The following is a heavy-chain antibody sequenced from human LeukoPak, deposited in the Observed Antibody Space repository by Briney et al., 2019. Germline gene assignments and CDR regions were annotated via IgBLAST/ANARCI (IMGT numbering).Heavy chain of an antibody. CDR3: AKDAGRYSSGWSRALDY. J-gene: IGHJ4*02. D-gene: IGHD6-19*01. V-gene: IGHV3-9*01. CDR2: ISWNSGSI. CDR1: GLTFDDYA. Sequence: GGSLRLSCAASGLTFDDYAMHWVRQAPGKGLEWVSGISWNSGSIGYADSVKGRFTISRDNAKNSLYLQMNSLRAEDTALYYCAKDAGRYSSGWSRALDYWGQGTLVTVSS.